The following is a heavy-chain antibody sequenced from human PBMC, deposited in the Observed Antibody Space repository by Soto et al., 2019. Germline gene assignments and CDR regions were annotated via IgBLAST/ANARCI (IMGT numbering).Heavy chain of an antibody. CDR3: ARDPSRGSDWARYLDL. CDR1: GFSFSNYA. V-gene: IGHV3-48*01. CDR2: ISGSSSNI. D-gene: IGHD1-26*01. J-gene: IGHJ2*01. Sequence: EVQLVESGGGLVQPGGSLRLSCAASGFSFSNYAMDWVRQAPGKGLEWVSYISGSSSNIRYADSVKGRFTISRDNAKCSVDLQMNSLRADDTAVYYCARDPSRGSDWARYLDLWGRGTLVTVSS.